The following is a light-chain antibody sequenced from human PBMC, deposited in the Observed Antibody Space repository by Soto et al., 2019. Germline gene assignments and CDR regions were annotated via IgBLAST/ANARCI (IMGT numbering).Light chain of an antibody. CDR1: QTISMW. J-gene: IGKJ1*01. Sequence: DIQMTQSPSTLSASVGDRVTITCRASQTISMWLAWYQQKPGKAPMLLIYKASYLESGVPSRFSGSGFGTEFTLTISSLQTDDFASYYCQQYDSYSWTFGQGTKVDIK. V-gene: IGKV1-5*03. CDR2: KAS. CDR3: QQYDSYSWT.